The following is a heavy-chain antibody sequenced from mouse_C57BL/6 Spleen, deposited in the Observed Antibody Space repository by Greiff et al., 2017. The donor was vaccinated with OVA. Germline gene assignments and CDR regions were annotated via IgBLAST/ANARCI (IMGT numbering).Heavy chain of an antibody. V-gene: IGHV1-31*01. CDR1: GYSFTGYY. CDR3: ARENYDYDRAMDY. D-gene: IGHD2-4*01. CDR2: IYPYNGVS. J-gene: IGHJ4*01. Sequence: EVKLVESGPELVKPGASVKISCKASGYSFTGYYMHWVKQSHGNILDWIGYIYPYNGVSSYNQKFKGKATLTVDKSSSTAYMELRSLTSEDSAVYYCARENYDYDRAMDYWGQGTSVTVSS.